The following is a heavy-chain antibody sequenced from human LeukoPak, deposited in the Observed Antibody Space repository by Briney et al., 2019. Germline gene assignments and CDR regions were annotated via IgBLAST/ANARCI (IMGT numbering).Heavy chain of an antibody. D-gene: IGHD1-26*01. Sequence: GGSLRLSCAASGFTFSSYAMHWVRQAPGKGLEWVAVISYDGSNKYYADSVKGRFTISRDNSKNTLYLQMNSLRAEDTAVYYCARQSRGIVGGDAFDFWGQGTMVTVSS. J-gene: IGHJ3*01. CDR3: ARQSRGIVGGDAFDF. CDR1: GFTFSSYA. V-gene: IGHV3-30*04. CDR2: ISYDGSNK.